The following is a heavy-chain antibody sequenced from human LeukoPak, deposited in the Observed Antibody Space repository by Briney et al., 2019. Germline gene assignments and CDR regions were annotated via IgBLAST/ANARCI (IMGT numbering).Heavy chain of an antibody. CDR3: ARVKASRGAFDI. Sequence: GGSLRLSCAASGFTFSSYAMHWVRQAPGKGLEWVSVLSHDGSNKYYADSVKGRFTVSRDNSKNTLYLQLNSLRAEDTAVYYCARVKASRGAFDIWGQGTMVTVSS. V-gene: IGHV3-30-3*01. CDR1: GFTFSSYA. J-gene: IGHJ3*02. CDR2: LSHDGSNK.